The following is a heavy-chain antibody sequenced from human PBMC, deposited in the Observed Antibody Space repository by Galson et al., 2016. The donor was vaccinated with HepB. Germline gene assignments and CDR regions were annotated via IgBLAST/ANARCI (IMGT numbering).Heavy chain of an antibody. J-gene: IGHJ3*02. CDR1: GFSFGDYA. CDR3: TRVLDYGDYACAFDI. CDR2: IRSKSYGGTT. Sequence: SLRLSCAASGFSFGDYAMTWIRQAPGKGLEWVGFIRSKSYGGTTEYAASVEGRFTISRDDSKSIAYVQMNSLKTEDTAEYYCTRVLDYGDYACAFDIWGQGAMVTVSS. D-gene: IGHD4-17*01. V-gene: IGHV3-49*03.